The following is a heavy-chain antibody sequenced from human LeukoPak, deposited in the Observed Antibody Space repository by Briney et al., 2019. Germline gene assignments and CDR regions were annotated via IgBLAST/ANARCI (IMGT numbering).Heavy chain of an antibody. Sequence: GGSLRLSCAASGFTFSSYGMHWVRQAPGKGLEWVAFIRYDGSNKYYADSVKGRFIISRDNSKNTLYLEMNILRTEDTAVYHCAKDLMRDRWFGESWGQGTLVTVSS. CDR3: AKDLMRDRWFGES. D-gene: IGHD3-10*01. V-gene: IGHV3-30*02. CDR2: IRYDGSNK. J-gene: IGHJ5*02. CDR1: GFTFSSYG.